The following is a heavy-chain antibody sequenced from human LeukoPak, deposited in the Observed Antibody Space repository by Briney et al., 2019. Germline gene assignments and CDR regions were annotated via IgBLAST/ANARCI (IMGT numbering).Heavy chain of an antibody. D-gene: IGHD2-21*02. CDR3: ARDSPEVVTSLARHGAFDL. CDR1: GFTFSSYA. V-gene: IGHV3-30-3*01. J-gene: IGHJ3*01. Sequence: GGSLRLSCAASGFTFSSYAMHWVRQAPGKGLEWVAVISYDGSNKYYADSVKGRFTISRDNAQNSLYLQINSLRAEDTAVYYCARDSPEVVTSLARHGAFDLWGQGTMVTVSS. CDR2: ISYDGSNK.